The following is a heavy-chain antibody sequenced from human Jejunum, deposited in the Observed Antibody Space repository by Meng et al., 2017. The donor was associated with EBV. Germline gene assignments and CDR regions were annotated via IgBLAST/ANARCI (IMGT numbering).Heavy chain of an antibody. D-gene: IGHD5-24*01. CDR2: IHHSGST. V-gene: IGHV4-4*02. J-gene: IGHJ4*02. CDR1: GGSISTDNW. Sequence: QVQLQESGPGLVKPSGTLSRTGAVSGGSISTDNWRSWVRQPPGKGLEYIGEIHHSGSTKYNPSLKSRVTISVDKSNNHFSLKLSSVTAADTAVYYCARDRGVEDYWGQGTLVTVSS. CDR3: ARDRGVEDY.